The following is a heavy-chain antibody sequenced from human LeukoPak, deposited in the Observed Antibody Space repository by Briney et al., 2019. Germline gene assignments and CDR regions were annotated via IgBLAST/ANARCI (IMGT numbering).Heavy chain of an antibody. Sequence: GGPLRLPCAASGFNVSNNYMNWVRKAPGKRLEWASIIYSGGIPYYAASVKGRFPISRDNSKHTLYLQMHNLRAEDTAVYYCARLWFGALLYFESWGQGTLVTVSS. D-gene: IGHD3-10*01. CDR3: ARLWFGALLYFES. V-gene: IGHV3-53*01. CDR2: IYSGGIP. CDR1: GFNVSNNY. J-gene: IGHJ4*01.